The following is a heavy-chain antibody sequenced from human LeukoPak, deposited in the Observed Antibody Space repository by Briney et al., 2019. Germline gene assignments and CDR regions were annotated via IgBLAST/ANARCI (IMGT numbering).Heavy chain of an antibody. D-gene: IGHD5-12*01. CDR3: ARARDGYNYYPFDY. Sequence: GGSLRPSCAASGFTFSDYYMNWIRQAPGTWLEWISYRSSSGNTIYYADSVKGRFTISRDNAKNSLYLQMNSLRAEDTAVYYCARARDGYNYYPFDYWGQGTLVTVSS. CDR1: GFTFSDYY. J-gene: IGHJ4*02. V-gene: IGHV3-11*01. CDR2: RSSSGNTI.